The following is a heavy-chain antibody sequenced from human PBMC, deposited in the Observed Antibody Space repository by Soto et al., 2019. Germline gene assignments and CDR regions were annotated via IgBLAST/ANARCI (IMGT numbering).Heavy chain of an antibody. D-gene: IGHD6-6*01. CDR2: IIPMFGTT. Sequence: SVKVSCKASGGTFSNYAISWVRQAPGQGLEWMGGIIPMFGTTTYAQKFQGRVTVLADKSTTTAYMELSSLRFEDTAVYYCAKVVAAPIGGFDYWGQGTLVTVSS. CDR3: AKVVAAPIGGFDY. CDR1: GGTFSNYA. J-gene: IGHJ4*02. V-gene: IGHV1-69*06.